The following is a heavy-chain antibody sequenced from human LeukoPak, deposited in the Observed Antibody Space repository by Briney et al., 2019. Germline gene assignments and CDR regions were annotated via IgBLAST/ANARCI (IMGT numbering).Heavy chain of an antibody. D-gene: IGHD2/OR15-2a*01. CDR1: GFTFGDYA. V-gene: IGHV3-49*03. J-gene: IGHJ4*02. CDR2: IRSKAYGGTT. CDR3: TRSLEPTTYYYFDY. Sequence: GGSLRLSCTASGFTFGDYAMSWFRQAPGKGLECVCIIRSKAYGGTTKYAASVEGRFTILRDDSKSLAYLQMNSLKTEDTAVYSCTRSLEPTTYYYFDYWGQGALVTVSS.